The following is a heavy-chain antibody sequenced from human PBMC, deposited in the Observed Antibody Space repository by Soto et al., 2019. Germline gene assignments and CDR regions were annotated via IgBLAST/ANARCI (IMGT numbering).Heavy chain of an antibody. V-gene: IGHV4-30-2*01. D-gene: IGHD2-21*02. CDR1: GCSISSGVYS. CDR2: IYHSGST. CDR3: ARCTVVTADAFDI. Sequence: QLQLQESGSGLVKPSQTLSLTCAVYGCSISSGVYSWSWIRQPPGKGLVWIGYIYHSGSTYYNPSLKSRATISVDRSKNQFSLKLCSVTSADTAVYYCARCTVVTADAFDISGQGTMVTVSS. J-gene: IGHJ3*02.